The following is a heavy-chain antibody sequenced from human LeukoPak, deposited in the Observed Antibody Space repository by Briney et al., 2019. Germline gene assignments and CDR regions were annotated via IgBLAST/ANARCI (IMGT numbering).Heavy chain of an antibody. Sequence: GGSLRLSCAASGFTFRTYSMNWVRQAPGKGLEWVSSISSSSSYIYYADSVKGRFTISRDNAKNSLCLQMNSLRAEDTAVYYCARDGDDYNYVDYWGQGTLVTVS. V-gene: IGHV3-21*01. CDR2: ISSSSSYI. CDR3: ARDGDDYNYVDY. D-gene: IGHD5-24*01. J-gene: IGHJ4*02. CDR1: GFTFRTYS.